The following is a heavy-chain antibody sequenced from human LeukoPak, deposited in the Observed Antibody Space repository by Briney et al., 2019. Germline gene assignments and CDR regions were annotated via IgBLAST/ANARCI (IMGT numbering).Heavy chain of an antibody. CDR1: GFTFSSYD. Sequence: GGSLRLSCAASGFTFSSYDMHWVRQATGKGLEWVPAIGTAGDTYYPGSVKGRFTISRENAKNSLYLQMNSLRAEDTAVYYCARDPGIGSFDIWGQGTMVTVSS. V-gene: IGHV3-13*01. J-gene: IGHJ3*02. D-gene: IGHD2-21*01. CDR3: ARDPGIGSFDI. CDR2: IGTAGDT.